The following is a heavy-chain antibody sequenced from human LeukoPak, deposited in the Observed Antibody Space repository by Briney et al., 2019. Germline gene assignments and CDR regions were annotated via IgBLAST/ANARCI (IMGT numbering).Heavy chain of an antibody. V-gene: IGHV3-23*01. CDR2: ISGSGGST. D-gene: IGHD3-22*01. J-gene: IGHJ4*02. CDR1: GFTFSSYA. CDR3: AKEGTYYDSSGYYAYFDY. Sequence: GGSLRLSCAAYGFTFSSYAMSWVRQAPGKGMEWVSAISGSGGSTYYADSVKGRFTISRDNSKNTLYLQMNSLRAEDTAVYYCAKEGTYYDSSGYYAYFDYWGQGTLVTVSS.